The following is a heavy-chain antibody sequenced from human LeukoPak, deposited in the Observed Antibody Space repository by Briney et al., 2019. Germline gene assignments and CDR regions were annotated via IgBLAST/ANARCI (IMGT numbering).Heavy chain of an antibody. V-gene: IGHV4-39*07. J-gene: IGHJ4*02. Sequence: SETLSLTCTVSGGSISSSSYYWGWIRQPPGKGLEWIGEIHHTGRTSYNPSLKSRVTISVDKSKNEFSLKVTSVTAADTAVYYCARERVEDYTTQPDYWGQGTLVTVSS. CDR3: ARERVEDYTTQPDY. CDR2: IHHTGRT. D-gene: IGHD4-11*01. CDR1: GGSISSSSYY.